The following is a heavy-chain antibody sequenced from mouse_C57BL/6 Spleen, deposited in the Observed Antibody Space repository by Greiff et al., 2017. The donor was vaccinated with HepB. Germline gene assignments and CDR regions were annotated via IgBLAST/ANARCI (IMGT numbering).Heavy chain of an antibody. D-gene: IGHD2-3*01. J-gene: IGHJ1*03. CDR1: GYTFTSYW. Sequence: QVQLQQPGAELVKPGASVKLSCKASGYTFTSYWMHWVKPRPGKGLGWIGRVYPGDGDTNYNGKFKGKATLTADKSSSTAYMQRSSLASEDSAVYFGAGEGDGYPATTGYFDVWGTGTTVTVAT. CDR3: AGEGDGYPATTGYFDV. CDR2: VYPGDGDT. V-gene: IGHV1-82*01.